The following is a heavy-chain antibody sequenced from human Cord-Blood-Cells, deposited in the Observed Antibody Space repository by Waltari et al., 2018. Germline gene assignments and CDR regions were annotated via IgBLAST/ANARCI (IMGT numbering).Heavy chain of an antibody. CDR2: IIPIFGTA. V-gene: IGHV1-69*06. Sequence: QVQLVQSGAEVKKPRSSVKVSCKASGGTFSSSATSWVRKDPGQGIDWMGGIIPIFGTANYAQKFQGRVTITADKSTSTAYMELSSLRSEDTAVYYCARTIYGSGSYYDAFDIWGQGTMVTVSS. CDR3: ARTIYGSGSYYDAFDI. J-gene: IGHJ3*02. D-gene: IGHD3-10*01. CDR1: GGTFSSSA.